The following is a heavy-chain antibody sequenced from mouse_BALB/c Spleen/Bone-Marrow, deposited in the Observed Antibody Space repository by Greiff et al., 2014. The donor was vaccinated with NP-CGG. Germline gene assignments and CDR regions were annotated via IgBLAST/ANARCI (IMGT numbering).Heavy chain of an antibody. J-gene: IGHJ4*01. D-gene: IGHD2-3*01. CDR2: IYPGDGDT. CDR3: ARSDGYRALDY. CDR1: GYAFSSSW. V-gene: IGHV1-82*01. Sequence: QVQLKESGPELVKPGASVKISCKASGYAFSSSWVNWGKQRPGQGLEWIGRIYPGDGDTHYNGKFKGKATLTADKSSSTAYMHLSSLTSVDSAVYFCARSDGYRALDYWGQGTSVTVSS.